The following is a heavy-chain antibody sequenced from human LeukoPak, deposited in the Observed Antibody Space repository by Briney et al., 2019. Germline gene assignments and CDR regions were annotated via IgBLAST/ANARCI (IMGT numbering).Heavy chain of an antibody. Sequence: PSETLSLTCTDSAGSISSSIYDWGWRRQPPGKGLDWIGSISYSGDTFYHPSLKSRVTISVDTSTNQFSLTLTSVTAADTAVYKCARQRITGTARGYFDSWGQGTLVTVSS. CDR2: ISYSGDT. D-gene: IGHD1-20*01. CDR3: ARQRITGTARGYFDS. J-gene: IGHJ4*02. CDR1: AGSISSSIYD. V-gene: IGHV4-39*01.